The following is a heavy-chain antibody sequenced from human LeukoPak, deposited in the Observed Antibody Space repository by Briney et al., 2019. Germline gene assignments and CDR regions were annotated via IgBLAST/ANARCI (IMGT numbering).Heavy chain of an antibody. Sequence: GASVKVSCKASGYTFTSYYMHWVRQAPGQGLEWMGIINPSGGSTSYAQKFQGRVTMTRDTSTSTVYMELSSLRSEDTAVYYCARDPVMVTHTKIPKESFDYWGQGTLVTVSS. V-gene: IGHV1-46*01. CDR3: ARDPVMVTHTKIPKESFDY. D-gene: IGHD2-8*01. CDR1: GYTFTSYY. CDR2: INPSGGST. J-gene: IGHJ4*02.